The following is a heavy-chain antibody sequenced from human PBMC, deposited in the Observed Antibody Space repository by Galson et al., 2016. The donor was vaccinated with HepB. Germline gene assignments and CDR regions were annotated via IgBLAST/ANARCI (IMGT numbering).Heavy chain of an antibody. J-gene: IGHJ4*02. CDR3: ARCTTPSCVTAGAYAY. D-gene: IGHD3-16*01. CDR1: GFTFKTYS. V-gene: IGHV3-21*01. Sequence: LRLSCAVSGFTFKTYSMNWIRQAPGKGLEWVSSISSGGDYIYYADSVNGRFTISRDNAKDPLFLQANSLRAEDTAVYYCARCTTPSCVTAGAYAYWGQGTLVTVSA. CDR2: ISSGGDYI.